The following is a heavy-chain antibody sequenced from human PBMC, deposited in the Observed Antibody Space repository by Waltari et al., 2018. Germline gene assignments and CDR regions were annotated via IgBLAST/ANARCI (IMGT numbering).Heavy chain of an antibody. D-gene: IGHD6-13*01. CDR2: INPASGHT. V-gene: IGHV1-3*01. CDR3: ARDEISAAGSLYYYYGLDV. J-gene: IGHJ6*02. Sequence: QVQLVQSGAEVMKPGASMKISCQTSEYSFSSYAIHWVRQAHGQRLEWVGWINPASGHTKYSQKFEGRVTITSDTSADTVYMELTSLTSEDTAVFYCARDEISAAGSLYYYYGLDVWGQGTPVTVS. CDR1: EYSFSSYA.